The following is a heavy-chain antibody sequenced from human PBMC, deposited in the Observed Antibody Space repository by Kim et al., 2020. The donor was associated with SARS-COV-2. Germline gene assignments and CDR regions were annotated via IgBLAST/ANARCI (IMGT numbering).Heavy chain of an antibody. CDR3: ARGAYSAASRGYYYYYGMDV. Sequence: ASVKVSCKASGYTFTSYGISWVRQATGQGLEWMGGISAYNGNTNYAQKLQGRVTMTTDTYTSTAYMELRSLRSDDTAVYYCARGAYSAASRGYYYYYGMDVWGQGTTVTVSS. CDR1: GYTFTSYG. J-gene: IGHJ6*02. V-gene: IGHV1-18*01. D-gene: IGHD6-13*01. CDR2: ISAYNGNT.